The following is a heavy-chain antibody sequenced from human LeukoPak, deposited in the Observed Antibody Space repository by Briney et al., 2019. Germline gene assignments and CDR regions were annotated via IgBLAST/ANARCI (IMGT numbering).Heavy chain of an antibody. CDR2: IKGDGSST. V-gene: IGHV3-74*01. CDR3: ARDGYSFGHDFDY. D-gene: IGHD5-18*01. Sequence: GGSLRLSCAASAFTFSSYWMHWVRHTPGKGLVWVSRIKGDGSSTSYADSVKGRFTISRDNAKNTLYLQMNSLRAEDTAVYYCARDGYSFGHDFDYWGQGTLVTVSS. CDR1: AFTFSSYW. J-gene: IGHJ4*02.